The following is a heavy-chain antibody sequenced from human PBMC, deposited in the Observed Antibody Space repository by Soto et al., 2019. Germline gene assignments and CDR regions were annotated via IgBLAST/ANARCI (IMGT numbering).Heavy chain of an antibody. CDR3: ARGAIVLVLVDKHYFEY. V-gene: IGHV1-46*01. Sequence: APVKVSCKASVYTFTTYNMHWVRQAPGQGPEWMGVINPSDGTTSLAQGFQGRVTMTRDTSTSTAYMELRGLRSDDTAIYYCARGAIVLVLVDKHYFEYWGQGTLVTVSS. CDR1: VYTFTTYN. J-gene: IGHJ4*02. D-gene: IGHD2-21*01. CDR2: INPSDGTT.